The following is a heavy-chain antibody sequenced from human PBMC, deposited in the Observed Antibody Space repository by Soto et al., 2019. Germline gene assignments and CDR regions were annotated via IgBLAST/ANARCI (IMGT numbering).Heavy chain of an antibody. CDR2: IYFTGST. CDR1: GGAVSSGTYY. J-gene: IGHJ5*02. V-gene: IGHV4-61*01. Sequence: SETLSLTXTVSGGAVSSGTYYWSWIRQPPGKGLEWIGHIYFTGSTNYNPSLKSRVTMSLDTSRNQFSLKLSSVTAADTAVYYCTRGPPRVQWFDPWGLGTLVTVSS. CDR3: TRGPPRVQWFDP.